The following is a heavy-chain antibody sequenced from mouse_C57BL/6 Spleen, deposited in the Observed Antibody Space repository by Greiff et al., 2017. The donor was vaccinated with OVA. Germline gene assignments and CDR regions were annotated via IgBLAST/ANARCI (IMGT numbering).Heavy chain of an antibody. D-gene: IGHD2-3*01. CDR1: GYTFTSYW. V-gene: IGHV1-53*01. CDR3: ARGDGYYDYAMDY. CDR2: INPSNGGT. J-gene: IGHJ4*01. Sequence: VQPQQPGTELVKPGASVKLSCKASGYTFTSYWMHWVKQRPGQGLEWIGNINPSNGGTNYNEKFKSKATLTVDKSSSTAYMQLSSLTSEDSAVYYCARGDGYYDYAMDYWGQGTSVTVSS.